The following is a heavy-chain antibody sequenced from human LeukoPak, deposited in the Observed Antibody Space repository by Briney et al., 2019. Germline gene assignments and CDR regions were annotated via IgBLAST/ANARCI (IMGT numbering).Heavy chain of an antibody. CDR1: GGSISISTYY. CDR3: AKVRTGYYYYMDV. J-gene: IGHJ6*03. D-gene: IGHD1-14*01. CDR2: ISYSGST. Sequence: SETLSLTCTLSGGSISISTYYWAWIRQPPGKGLEWIGTISYSGSTYYSSSLKSRLTMSADTSRNQFSLNLSSVTAADTAVYYCAKVRTGYYYYMDVWGKGTTVTVSS. V-gene: IGHV4-39*07.